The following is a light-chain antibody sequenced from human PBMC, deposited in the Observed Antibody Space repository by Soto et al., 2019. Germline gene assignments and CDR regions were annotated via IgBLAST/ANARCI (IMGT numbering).Light chain of an antibody. J-gene: IGLJ1*01. CDR2: DVS. V-gene: IGLV2-11*01. Sequence: QSVLTQPRSVSGSPGQSVTISCTGTSTDVGGYNYVSWYQQHPGKVPKLMLYDVSKRPSGVPDRFSGSKSGNTASLTISGLQAEDEADYYCRSYAGRDTLYVFGSGTKVTVL. CDR3: RSYAGRDTLYV. CDR1: STDVGGYNY.